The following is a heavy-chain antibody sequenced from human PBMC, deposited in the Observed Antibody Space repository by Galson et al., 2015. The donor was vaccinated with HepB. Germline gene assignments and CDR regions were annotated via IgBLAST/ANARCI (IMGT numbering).Heavy chain of an antibody. J-gene: IGHJ6*02. CDR2: IIPIFGTA. CDR1: GGTFSNYA. V-gene: IGHV1-69*06. D-gene: IGHD6-6*01. Sequence: SVKVSCKASGGTFSNYAISWVRQAPGQGLEWMGGIIPIFGTANYAQKFQGRVTITADKSTSTAYMELSSLRSEDTAVYYCARRSSIAARDGDYYYYGMDVWGQGTTVTVSS. CDR3: ARRSSIAARDGDYYYYGMDV.